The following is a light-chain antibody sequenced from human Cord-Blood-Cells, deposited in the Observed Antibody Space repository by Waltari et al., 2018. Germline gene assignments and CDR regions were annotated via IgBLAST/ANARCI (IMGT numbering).Light chain of an antibody. Sequence: QSPSSLSAFVGNRGTITFRASQGISNYLNWYQQKPGKAPKLLIYAASSLQSGVPSRSSRGGSWTNFTLPTSSLQTEDFATYYSQPLYSTPLTFGGGTQVETK. CDR1: QGISNY. J-gene: IGKJ4*01. V-gene: IGKV1-39*01. CDR3: QPLYSTPLT. CDR2: AAS.